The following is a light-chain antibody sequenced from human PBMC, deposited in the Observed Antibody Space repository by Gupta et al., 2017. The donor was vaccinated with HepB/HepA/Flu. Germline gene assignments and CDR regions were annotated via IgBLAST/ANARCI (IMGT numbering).Light chain of an antibody. CDR1: SSDVGSYNL. CDR2: EVS. Sequence: QSALTQPASVAGSPGPSIPTSCPGTSSDVGSYNLVSWYQQHPGKAPKLMIYEVSKRPSGVSNRFSGSKSGNTASLTISGLQAEDEADYYCCSYAGSSTFVVFGGGTKLTVL. CDR3: CSYAGSSTFVV. V-gene: IGLV2-23*02. J-gene: IGLJ2*01.